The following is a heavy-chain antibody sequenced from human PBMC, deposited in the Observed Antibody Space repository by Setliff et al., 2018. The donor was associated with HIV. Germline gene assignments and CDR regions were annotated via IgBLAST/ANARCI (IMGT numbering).Heavy chain of an antibody. CDR1: GGSINSRSYY. CDR3: ARRGMWSYETGGNPTATFDY. D-gene: IGHD2-8*02. J-gene: IGHJ4*02. V-gene: IGHV4-39*01. Sequence: ETLSLTCTVSGGSINSRSYYWAWIRQPPGKGLEWVASIYFSGTPYYNPSLKNRVTISVDTSKNRFSLKLSSVTAADTAVYYCARRGMWSYETGGNPTATFDYWGQGVLVTVSS. CDR2: IYFSGTP.